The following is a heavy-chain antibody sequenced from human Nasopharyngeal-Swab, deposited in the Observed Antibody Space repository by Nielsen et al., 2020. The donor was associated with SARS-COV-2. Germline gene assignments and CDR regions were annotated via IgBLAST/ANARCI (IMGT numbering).Heavy chain of an antibody. V-gene: IGHV1-2*06. D-gene: IGHD6-13*01. CDR3: ARDSPYSSSWYTDAFDI. CDR1: GYTFTGYY. J-gene: IGHJ3*02. Sequence: ASVKVSCKDSGYTFTGYYMHWVRQAPGQGLEWMGRINPNSGGTNYAQKFQGRVTMTRDTSISTAYMELSRLRSDDTAVYYCARDSPYSSSWYTDAFDIWGQGTMVTVSS. CDR2: INPNSGGT.